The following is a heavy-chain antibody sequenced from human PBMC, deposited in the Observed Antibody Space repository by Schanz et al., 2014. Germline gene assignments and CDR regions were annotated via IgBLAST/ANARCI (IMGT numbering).Heavy chain of an antibody. CDR2: IWYDGSNK. CDR3: ARDRQQLVGRIGYYYGMDV. D-gene: IGHD6-13*01. Sequence: VHLLESGGGLVQPGGSLRLSCAASGFTFSNHALSWVRQAPGKGLEWVAIIWYDGSNKYYADSVKGRFTISRDNSKNTLFLQMSSLRAEDTAVYYCARDRQQLVGRIGYYYGMDVWGQGTTVTVSS. CDR1: GFTFSNHA. J-gene: IGHJ6*02. V-gene: IGHV3-33*08.